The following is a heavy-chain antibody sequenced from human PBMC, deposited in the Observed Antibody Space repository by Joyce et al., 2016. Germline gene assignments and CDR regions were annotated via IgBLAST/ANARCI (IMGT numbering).Heavy chain of an antibody. J-gene: IGHJ6*02. CDR2: IYYSGNT. V-gene: IGHV4-59*01. CDR3: ASVGYFYGMDV. Sequence: LSLTCTVSGGSISSYYWTWLRQPPGKGLEWVGFIYYSGNTTYNPSLKSRVTIAVDPSKSQFSMKLNSVTASDTAVYYCASVGYFYGMDVWGQGTTVTVSS. CDR1: GGSISSYY.